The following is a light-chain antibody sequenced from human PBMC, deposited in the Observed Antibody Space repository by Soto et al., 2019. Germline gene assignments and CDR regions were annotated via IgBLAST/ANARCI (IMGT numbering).Light chain of an antibody. CDR3: QKYNSAPKT. Sequence: DIQMTQSPSSLSASVGDRVTITCRASQGIRNYLAWYQQKPGKVPKLLIYGASTLQSGVTSRFSGSGSGTDFTLAISSLQPEDAATYYCQKYNSAPKTFGQGTKVQIK. V-gene: IGKV1-27*01. CDR2: GAS. CDR1: QGIRNY. J-gene: IGKJ1*01.